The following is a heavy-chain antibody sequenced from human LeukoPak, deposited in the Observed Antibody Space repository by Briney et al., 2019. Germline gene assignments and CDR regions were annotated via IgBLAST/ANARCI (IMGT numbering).Heavy chain of an antibody. D-gene: IGHD5/OR15-5a*01. CDR1: GGSISSGGYY. V-gene: IGHV4-31*03. CDR3: AIVVLPHKIDY. J-gene: IGHJ4*02. CDR2: IYYSGST. Sequence: PSQTLSLTCTVSGGSISSGGYYWSWLRQHPGKGLEWIGYIYYSGSTYYNPSLKSRVTISVDTSKNQFSLKLSSVTAADTAVYYCAIVVLPHKIDYWGQGTLVTVSS.